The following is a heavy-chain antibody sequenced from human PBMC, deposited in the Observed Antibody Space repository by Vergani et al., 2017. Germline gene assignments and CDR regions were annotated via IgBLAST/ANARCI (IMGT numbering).Heavy chain of an antibody. D-gene: IGHD2-2*01. J-gene: IGHJ2*01. CDR2: IYSGGST. Sequence: EVQLVESGGGLVQPGGSLRLSCAASGFTVSSNYMSWVRQAPGKGLEWVSVIYSGGSTYYADSVKGRFTISRDNAKNSLYLQMNSLRAEDTAVYYCARDGSTSWLYFSWYFDLWGRGTLVTVSS. V-gene: IGHV3-66*01. CDR3: ARDGSTSWLYFSWYFDL. CDR1: GFTVSSNY.